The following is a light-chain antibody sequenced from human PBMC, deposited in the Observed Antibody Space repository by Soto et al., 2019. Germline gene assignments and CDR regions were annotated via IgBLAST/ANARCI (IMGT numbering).Light chain of an antibody. CDR1: QTVSNN. CDR3: QQYNQWPLT. V-gene: IGKV3-15*01. CDR2: FAS. Sequence: EIVMTQSPATLSVSPGEKATLSCRASQTVSNNLAWYQQKPGQAPRLLIYFASTRATGIPARFSGSGSGTEFTLTISSLQSEDFAVYYCQQYNQWPLTFGRGTKAETK. J-gene: IGKJ4*01.